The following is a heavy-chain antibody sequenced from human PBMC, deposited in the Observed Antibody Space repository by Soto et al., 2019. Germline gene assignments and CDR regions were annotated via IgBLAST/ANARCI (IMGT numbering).Heavy chain of an antibody. Sequence: SETLSLTCAVYGGSFSGYYWSWIRQPPGKGLEWIGEINHSGSTNYNPSLKSRVTISVDTSKNQFSLKLSTVTAADTAVYYCGRDLRYLSGSYYKDDFDIWGQGTMVTVSS. D-gene: IGHD3-10*01. CDR1: GGSFSGYY. CDR3: GRDLRYLSGSYYKDDFDI. CDR2: INHSGST. J-gene: IGHJ3*02. V-gene: IGHV4-34*01.